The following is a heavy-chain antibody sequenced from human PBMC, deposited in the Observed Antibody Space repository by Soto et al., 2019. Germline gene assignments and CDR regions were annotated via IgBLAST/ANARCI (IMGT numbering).Heavy chain of an antibody. Sequence: QITLKESGPTLVKPTQTLTLTCTFSGFSLSTSGVGVGWIRQPPGKALEWLALIYWDDDKRYSPSLKSRLTITKDTSKNPVVLTMTNMDPVDTATYYCAHSSRLAVAGTFNYYYYGMDVWGQGTTVTVSS. CDR2: IYWDDDK. CDR1: GFSLSTSGVG. J-gene: IGHJ6*02. CDR3: AHSSRLAVAGTFNYYYYGMDV. V-gene: IGHV2-5*02. D-gene: IGHD6-19*01.